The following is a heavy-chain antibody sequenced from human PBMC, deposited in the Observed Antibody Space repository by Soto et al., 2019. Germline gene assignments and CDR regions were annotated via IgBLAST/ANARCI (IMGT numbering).Heavy chain of an antibody. V-gene: IGHV3-33*01. J-gene: IGHJ3*02. D-gene: IGHD3-22*01. CDR1: GFTFSSYG. CDR3: ARGDYYDSSGPFSDAFDI. Sequence: GGSLRLSCAASGFTFSSYGMHWVRQAPGKGLEWVAVIWYDGSNKYYADSVKGRFTISRDNSKNTLYLQMNSLRAEDTAVYYCARGDYYDSSGPFSDAFDIWGQGTMVTVSS. CDR2: IWYDGSNK.